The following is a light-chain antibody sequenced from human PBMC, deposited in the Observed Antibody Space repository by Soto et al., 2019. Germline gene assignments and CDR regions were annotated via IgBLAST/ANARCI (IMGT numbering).Light chain of an antibody. J-gene: IGKJ4*01. Sequence: DIVMTQSPDSLAVSLGERATINCKSSQSVLYSSNNKSYLAWFQQKPGQPPKLLIYWASNRESGVPDRFSGSGSGTDFNLSISSLQAGDVAVYYCQQYSSTPLTFGGGTKVEIK. CDR1: QSVLYSSNNKSY. V-gene: IGKV4-1*01. CDR3: QQYSSTPLT. CDR2: WAS.